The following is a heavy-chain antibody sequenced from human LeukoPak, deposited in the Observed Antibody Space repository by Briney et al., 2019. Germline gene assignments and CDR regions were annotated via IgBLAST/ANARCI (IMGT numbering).Heavy chain of an antibody. CDR2: IYYSGST. Sequence: PSETLSLTCTVSGGSISSYYWSWIRQPPGKGLEWIGYIYYSGSTNYNPSLKSRVTISVDTSKNQFSLKLSSVTAADTAVYYCARELRGSYDYWGQGTLVTVSS. D-gene: IGHD1-26*01. J-gene: IGHJ4*02. V-gene: IGHV4-59*01. CDR1: GGSISSYY. CDR3: ARELRGSYDY.